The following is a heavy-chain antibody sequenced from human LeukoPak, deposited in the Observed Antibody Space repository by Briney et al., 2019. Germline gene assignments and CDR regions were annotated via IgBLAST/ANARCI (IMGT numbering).Heavy chain of an antibody. CDR3: ARSPRRPHLYSSGSYYYYFDY. Sequence: PSETLSLTCTVSGGSISSYDWSWIRQPAGKGLECIGRISSSGSTNYNPSLKSRVTMSVDTSKNQFFLKLSSVTAADTAVYYCARSPRRPHLYSSGSYYYYFDYWGQGTLVTVSS. J-gene: IGHJ4*02. V-gene: IGHV4-4*07. D-gene: IGHD3-10*01. CDR2: ISSSGST. CDR1: GGSISSYD.